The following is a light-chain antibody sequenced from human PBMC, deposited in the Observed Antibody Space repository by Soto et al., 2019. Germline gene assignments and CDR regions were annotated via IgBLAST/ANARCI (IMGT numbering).Light chain of an antibody. J-gene: IGKJ5*01. CDR1: QSVRRY. CDR3: QHRSSWPPTIT. Sequence: IMLTQSPATLSLTPGERATLSFRASQSVRRYLAWYQQKPGQAPRLLIYDASTRATGIPARFSGSGSETDFTLTISSLEPEDFAVYYCQHRSSWPPTITFGQGTRLEIK. CDR2: DAS. V-gene: IGKV3-11*01.